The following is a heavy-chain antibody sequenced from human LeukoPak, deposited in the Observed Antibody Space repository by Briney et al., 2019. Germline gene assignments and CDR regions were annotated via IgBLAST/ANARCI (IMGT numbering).Heavy chain of an antibody. D-gene: IGHD3-16*02. Sequence: PSETLSLTCTVSGGSISSSSYYWGWIRQPPGKGLEWIGSIYYSGSTYYNPSLKSRVTISVDTSKNQFSLKLSSVTAADTAVYYCARGDMITFGGVIAEVPQPFDYWGQGTLVTVSS. CDR3: ARGDMITFGGVIAEVPQPFDY. J-gene: IGHJ4*02. CDR2: IYYSGST. V-gene: IGHV4-39*07. CDR1: GGSISSSSYY.